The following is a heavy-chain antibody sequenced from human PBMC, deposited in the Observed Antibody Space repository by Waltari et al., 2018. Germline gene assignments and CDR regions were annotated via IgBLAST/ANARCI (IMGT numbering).Heavy chain of an antibody. Sequence: QEQLQESGPGLVKPSETLSLTCSVSGGSISNYYWSWIRQPAGKGLEWIGRIYTRGSANYSPSLKSRVTMSVDTSKNQFSLKLNSVTAADTAVYYCAREVRRDGFNYLDYWGQGTLVTVSS. J-gene: IGHJ4*02. CDR1: GGSISNYY. V-gene: IGHV4-4*07. CDR2: IYTRGSA. D-gene: IGHD5-12*01. CDR3: AREVRRDGFNYLDY.